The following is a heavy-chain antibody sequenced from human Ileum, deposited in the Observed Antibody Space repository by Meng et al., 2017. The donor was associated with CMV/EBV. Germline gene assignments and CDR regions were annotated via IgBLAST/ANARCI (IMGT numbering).Heavy chain of an antibody. CDR3: RRGRIGDI. J-gene: IGHJ3*02. Sequence: SVKVSCKVSRGTFSDSSLHWVRQAPGQGLEWVGRITAMFDKSDYAQKFQGRVTFTADKSANTAYMELSSLRLEDTAVYYCRRGRIGDIWGQGTMVTVSS. CDR2: ITAMFDKS. V-gene: IGHV1-69*08. CDR1: RGTFSDSS. D-gene: IGHD2/OR15-2a*01.